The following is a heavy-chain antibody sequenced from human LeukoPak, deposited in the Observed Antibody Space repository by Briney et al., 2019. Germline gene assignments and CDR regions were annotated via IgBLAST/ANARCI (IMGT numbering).Heavy chain of an antibody. CDR1: GGSISNYY. J-gene: IGHJ6*03. CDR2: IYYSGST. D-gene: IGHD2-21*02. CDR3: ARFSPYCGGDCYTGDYYYYYMDV. V-gene: IGHV4-59*01. Sequence: SETLSLTCTVSGGSISNYYWNYIRQPPGKGLEWIGYIYYSGSTYYNPSLKSRVTISVDTSKNQFSLKLSSVTAADTAVYYCARFSPYCGGDCYTGDYYYYYMDVWGKGTTVTISS.